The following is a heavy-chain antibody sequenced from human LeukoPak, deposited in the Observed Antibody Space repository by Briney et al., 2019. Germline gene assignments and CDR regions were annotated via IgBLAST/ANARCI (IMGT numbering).Heavy chain of an antibody. CDR2: ISWNSGSI. V-gene: IGHV3-9*01. Sequence: GRSLRLSWAASGFTFDDYAMHWVGQAPGNGMEWDSCISWNSGSIGYAGSVNGRFTMSRDNAKNSLYLQMNSLRAEDTALYYCAKDMGCGGDCYPPYYYYGMDVWGQGTMVTVSS. J-gene: IGHJ6*02. CDR1: GFTFDDYA. D-gene: IGHD2-21*02. CDR3: AKDMGCGGDCYPPYYYYGMDV.